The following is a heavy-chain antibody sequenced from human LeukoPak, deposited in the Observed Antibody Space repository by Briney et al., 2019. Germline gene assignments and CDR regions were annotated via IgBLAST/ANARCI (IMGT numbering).Heavy chain of an antibody. J-gene: IGHJ4*02. CDR1: GFTFSSNS. D-gene: IGHD3-10*01. CDR3: AKEVGESNSGKSVFDC. Sequence: GGSLRLSCAASGFTFSSNSMSWVRQAPGKGLEWVSSISGYDGSASYADSVKGRFTISRDNSRNTLSLQMNSLRVEDTAMYFCAKEVGESNSGKSVFDCWGQGTLVAVSS. V-gene: IGHV3-23*01. CDR2: ISGYDGSA.